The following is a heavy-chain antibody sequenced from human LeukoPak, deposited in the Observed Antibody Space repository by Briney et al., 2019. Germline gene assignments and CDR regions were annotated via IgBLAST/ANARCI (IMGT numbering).Heavy chain of an antibody. V-gene: IGHV4-59*01. CDR1: GGSISTYF. D-gene: IGHD3-16*01. CDR2: IYYSGST. CDR3: ARVVWGGKDY. J-gene: IGHJ4*02. Sequence: SETLSLTCTVSGGSISTYFWSWIRQPPGKGLEWIGYIYYSGSTNYNPSLKSRVTISLDTSKNQFSLKLSSVTAADTAMYYCARVVWGGKDYWGQGTLVTVSS.